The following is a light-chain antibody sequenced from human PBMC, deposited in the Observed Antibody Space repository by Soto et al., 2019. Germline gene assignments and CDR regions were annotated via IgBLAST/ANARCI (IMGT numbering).Light chain of an antibody. V-gene: IGKV1-5*01. Sequence: DIRMTQSPSTLSASVGERVSISCRANQSISNLLAWYQQKPGKATKLLIYDASTLESGVRSRFRGCGSGTEFTLTITSLQADDFATDYCQQYRTYSWTFGQGTNVAI. CDR3: QQYRTYSWT. CDR2: DAS. J-gene: IGKJ1*01. CDR1: QSISNL.